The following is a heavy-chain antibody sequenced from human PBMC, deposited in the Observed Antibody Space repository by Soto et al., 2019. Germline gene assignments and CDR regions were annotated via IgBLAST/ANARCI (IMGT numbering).Heavy chain of an antibody. CDR3: VTPPSYWGSAPFDY. V-gene: IGHV3-15*07. Sequence: EVQLVESGGGLVKPGGSLRLSCAVSGLTFSDAWMDWVRQAPGKGLEWVGRIKSQADGGTVEYAAPVEGRFTISRDDSKNTVFLQMNSLKTEDTAVYYCVTPPSYWGSAPFDYWGQGTLVTVSS. J-gene: IGHJ4*02. D-gene: IGHD7-27*01. CDR1: GLTFSDAW. CDR2: IKSQADGGTV.